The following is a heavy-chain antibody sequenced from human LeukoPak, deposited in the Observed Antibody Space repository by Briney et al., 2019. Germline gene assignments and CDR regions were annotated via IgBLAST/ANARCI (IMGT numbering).Heavy chain of an antibody. D-gene: IGHD2-2*01. CDR2: VFSTGST. CDR1: GDPINSNYYF. CDR3: ARVGGGIVVVPSTRDIWFDP. J-gene: IGHJ5*02. V-gene: IGHV4-39*07. Sequence: SETLSLTCTVSGDPINSNYYFWVWIRQPPGRGLEWLGTVFSTGSTNYNPSLKSRVTISVDTSKNQFSLKLSSVTAADTAVYYCARVGGGIVVVPSTRDIWFDPWGQGTLVTVSS.